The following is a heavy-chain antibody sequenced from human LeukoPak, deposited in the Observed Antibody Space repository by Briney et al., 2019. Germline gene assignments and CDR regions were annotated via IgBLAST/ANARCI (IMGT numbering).Heavy chain of an antibody. Sequence: ASVKVSCKASGGTFSSYAISWVRQAPGQGLEWMGRIIPILGIANYAQKFQGRVTITADKSTSTAYMELSSLRSEDTAVYYCARVKVRCSSTSCYTYYYYYGMDVWGQGTTVTVSS. J-gene: IGHJ6*02. CDR2: IIPILGIA. CDR1: GGTFSSYA. V-gene: IGHV1-69*04. D-gene: IGHD2-2*02. CDR3: ARVKVRCSSTSCYTYYYYYGMDV.